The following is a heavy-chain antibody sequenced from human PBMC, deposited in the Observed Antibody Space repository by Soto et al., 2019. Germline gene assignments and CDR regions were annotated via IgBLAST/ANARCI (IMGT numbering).Heavy chain of an antibody. D-gene: IGHD5-18*01. J-gene: IGHJ4*02. CDR3: ARADTAMTTPFDY. CDR2: VDYSGTA. CDR1: GGSISNFY. Sequence: QVQLQESGPGLVKPPETLSLTCTVSGGSISNFYWSWIRQPPGKGLEWIGYVDYSGTANYNPSLKSRVSMSVDTSKNQLSLKATSVTAADTAMNYCARADTAMTTPFDYWGQGTLVTVSS. V-gene: IGHV4-59*12.